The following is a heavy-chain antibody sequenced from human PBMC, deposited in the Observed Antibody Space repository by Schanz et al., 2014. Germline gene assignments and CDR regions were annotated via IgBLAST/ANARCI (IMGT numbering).Heavy chain of an antibody. CDR1: GGTFGRST. J-gene: IGHJ3*01. V-gene: IGHV1-69*02. Sequence: QVQLVQSGAEVKKPGSSVNVSCEASGGTFGRSTISWLRQAPGQGHEWMGRNIHVLGVTNYAQKFQGRLTITVDQSKTTAFMELSSLTSEDTALYYCARGGVEMATIRDAFDLWGQGTMVTVS. CDR2: NIHVLGVT. D-gene: IGHD3-16*01. CDR3: ARGGVEMATIRDAFDL.